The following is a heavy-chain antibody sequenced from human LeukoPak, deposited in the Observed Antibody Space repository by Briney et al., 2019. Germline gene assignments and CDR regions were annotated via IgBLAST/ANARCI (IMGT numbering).Heavy chain of an antibody. CDR1: GFTFNNYA. V-gene: IGHV3-23*01. D-gene: IGHD3-16*01. CDR3: AKANWDLGAHYFDY. CDR2: LSGSGGAT. Sequence: GGSLRLSCAAPGFTFNNYAMSWVRQAPGKGLEWVSALSGSGGATYYTDSVRGRFTISRDDSKNTLYLQMSSLRADDAAVYYCAKANWDLGAHYFDYWGQGTLVTVSS. J-gene: IGHJ4*02.